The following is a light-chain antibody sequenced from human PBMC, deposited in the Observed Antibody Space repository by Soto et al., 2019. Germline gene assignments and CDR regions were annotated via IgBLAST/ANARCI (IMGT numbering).Light chain of an antibody. J-gene: IGKJ2*01. CDR1: QSINSW. CDR3: QQYNSYSS. V-gene: IGKV1-5*01. CDR2: GAS. Sequence: DIQMTQSPSTLSASVGDRVTITCRASQSINSWLAWYQQKPGKAPKLLIYGASSLESGVPLRFGGSGSGTEFTLTISSLQPDDFATYFCQQYNSYSSFGQGTKVDIK.